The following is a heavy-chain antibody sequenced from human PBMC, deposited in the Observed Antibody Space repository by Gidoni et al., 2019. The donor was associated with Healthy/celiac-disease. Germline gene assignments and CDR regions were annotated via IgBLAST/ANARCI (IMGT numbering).Heavy chain of an antibody. CDR3: ARGNFDWLSLDY. J-gene: IGHJ4*02. V-gene: IGHV3-33*01. CDR2: IWYDGSNK. D-gene: IGHD3-9*01. Sequence: QVQLVESGGGVVHPGSSLRLSFAASGFTFSSYGMHWVRQAPGKGLEWVAVIWYDGSNKYYADSVKGRFTISRDNSKNTLYLQMNSLRAEDTAVYYCARGNFDWLSLDYWGQGTLVTVSS. CDR1: GFTFSSYG.